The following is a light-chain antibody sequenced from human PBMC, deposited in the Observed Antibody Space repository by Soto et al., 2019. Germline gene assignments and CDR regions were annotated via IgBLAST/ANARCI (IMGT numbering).Light chain of an antibody. CDR2: DAS. J-gene: IGKJ1*01. Sequence: EIVLTQSPGTLSLSPGESATLSCRASQRVDDSHLAWYQQKPGQAPRLVIFDASNRANGVPARFGGSGSGTDFTLTINSLEPEDFAVYYCQQRNVWPPITFGQGTKVE. CDR3: QQRNVWPPIT. CDR1: QRVDDSH. V-gene: IGKV3-11*01.